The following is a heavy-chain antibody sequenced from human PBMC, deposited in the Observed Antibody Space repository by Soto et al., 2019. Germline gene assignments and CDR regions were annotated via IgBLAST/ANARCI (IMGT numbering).Heavy chain of an antibody. CDR3: ASVRREVRGVIDY. CDR2: IYSGGST. Sequence: GGSLRLSCAASGFTVSSNYMSWVRQAPGKGLEWVSVIYSGGSTYYADSVKGRFTISRHNSKNTLYLQMNSPRAEDTAVYYCASVRREVRGVIDYWGQGALVTVSS. J-gene: IGHJ4*02. CDR1: GFTVSSNY. V-gene: IGHV3-66*01. D-gene: IGHD3-10*01.